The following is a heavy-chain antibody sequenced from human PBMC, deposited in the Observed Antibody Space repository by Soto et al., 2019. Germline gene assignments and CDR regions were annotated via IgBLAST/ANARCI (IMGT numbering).Heavy chain of an antibody. CDR3: ASWGHIVPEATTDLDH. Sequence: PGGCLRFPCAASGFTLSSYRLPWVSRAPGKGLEWVSSISRGGSYMYYADSVEGRFTVSRDNAKNSLYLQMNSLRAADTAMYSCASWGHIVPEATTDLDHWGEGTLDTDSS. CDR1: GFTLSSYR. D-gene: IGHD2-21*01. CDR2: ISRGGSYM. J-gene: IGHJ4*02. V-gene: IGHV3-21*01.